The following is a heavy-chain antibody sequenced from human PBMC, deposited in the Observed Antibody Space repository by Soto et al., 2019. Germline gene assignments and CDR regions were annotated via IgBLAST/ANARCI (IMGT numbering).Heavy chain of an antibody. CDR1: GGSISSYY. Sequence: SETLSLTCTVSGGSISSYYWSWIRQPPGKGLEWIGYIYYSGSTNYNPSLKSRVTISVDTSKNQFSLKLSSVTAADTAVYYCARVRNIVVVPAVMGYGWFDPWGQGTLVTVSS. V-gene: IGHV4-59*01. CDR2: IYYSGST. CDR3: ARVRNIVVVPAVMGYGWFDP. D-gene: IGHD2-2*01. J-gene: IGHJ5*02.